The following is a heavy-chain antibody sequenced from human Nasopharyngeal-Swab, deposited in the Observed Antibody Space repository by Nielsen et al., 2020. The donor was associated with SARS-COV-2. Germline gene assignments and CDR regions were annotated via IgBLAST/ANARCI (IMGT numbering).Heavy chain of an antibody. CDR1: GFTFSDYA. CDR2: ISRTGDST. J-gene: IGHJ6*02. CDR3: AKDGVRLNGIDV. V-gene: IGHV3-23*01. Sequence: GGSLRLSCATSGFTFSDYAMNWVRQAPGKGLEWVSVISRTGDSTHYADSVKGRFTISRDNYKNTLYLQMNSLRAEDTAEYFCAKDGVRLNGIDVWGQGTTVTVSS. D-gene: IGHD3-16*01.